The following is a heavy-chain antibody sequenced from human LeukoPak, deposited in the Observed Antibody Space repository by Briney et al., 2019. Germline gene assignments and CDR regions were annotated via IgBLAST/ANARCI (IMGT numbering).Heavy chain of an antibody. CDR2: IYPGDSDT. J-gene: IGHJ4*02. D-gene: IGHD6-19*01. V-gene: IGHV5-51*01. CDR1: GYIFTNYW. Sequence: GESLKISCKGSGYIFTNYWIAWVRQMPGKGLEWMGIIYPGDSDTRYSPSFQGQVTISADKSISTAFLQWSSLKASDTAMFYCARQAYSSGRYYFDSWGQGTLVTVSS. CDR3: ARQAYSSGRYYFDS.